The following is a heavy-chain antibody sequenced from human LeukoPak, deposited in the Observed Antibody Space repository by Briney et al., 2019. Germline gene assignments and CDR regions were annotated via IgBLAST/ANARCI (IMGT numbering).Heavy chain of an antibody. J-gene: IGHJ5*02. Sequence: GGSLTLSCAASGFTFSDYYMSWLRQAPGKGLEGVSYISSSGSTIYYADSVKGRFTIYRDYSKNTLYLQMNSLRAEDTAVYYCARSQGYCSGGSCLQGDWFDPWGQGTLVTVSS. CDR1: GFTFSDYY. CDR2: ISSSGSTI. V-gene: IGHV3-11*01. CDR3: ARSQGYCSGGSCLQGDWFDP. D-gene: IGHD2-15*01.